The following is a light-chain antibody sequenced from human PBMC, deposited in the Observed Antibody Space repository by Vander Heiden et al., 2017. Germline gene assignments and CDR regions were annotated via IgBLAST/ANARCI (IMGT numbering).Light chain of an antibody. Sequence: DIKMTQSPSSLSASVGDRVTITCQASQDITNYLKWYQQKAGKAPKLLIYDASHLDTGVPSRFSGSGSGTEFTFTISSLQPEDIATYYCQQDYNIPHTFGQGTKVEIK. J-gene: IGKJ2*01. CDR1: QDITNY. V-gene: IGKV1-33*01. CDR3: QQDYNIPHT. CDR2: DAS.